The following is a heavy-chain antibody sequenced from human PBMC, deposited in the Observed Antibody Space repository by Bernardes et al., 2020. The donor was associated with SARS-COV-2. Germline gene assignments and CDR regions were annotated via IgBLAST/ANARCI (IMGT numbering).Heavy chain of an antibody. V-gene: IGHV4-59*08. Sequence: GRTHYNPSLKSRVTISVDTSKNPFSLKLSSVTAADTAVYYCARLKAARENYGMDVWGQG. CDR2: GRT. J-gene: IGHJ6*02. CDR3: ARLKAARENYGMDV. D-gene: IGHD6-6*01.